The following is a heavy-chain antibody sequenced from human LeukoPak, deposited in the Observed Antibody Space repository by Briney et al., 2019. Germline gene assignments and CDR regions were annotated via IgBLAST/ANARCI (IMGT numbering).Heavy chain of an antibody. CDR2: IYNSGST. V-gene: IGHV4-4*07. J-gene: IGHJ4*02. Sequence: SETLSLTCTVSGGSISSYYWSWIRQPAGKGLEWIGRIYNSGSTNYNPSLKSRVTMSVDTSKNQFSLKVSSVTAADRAVYYCARWYSSGWAFDYWGQGTLVTVSS. CDR3: ARWYSSGWAFDY. D-gene: IGHD6-19*01. CDR1: GGSISSYY.